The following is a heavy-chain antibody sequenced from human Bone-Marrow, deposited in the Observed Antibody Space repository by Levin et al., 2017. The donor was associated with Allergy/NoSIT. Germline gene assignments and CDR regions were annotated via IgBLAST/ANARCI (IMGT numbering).Heavy chain of an antibody. Sequence: GESLKISCAASGFTFSDYWMNWVRQAPGKGLEWVANIKGDGSEKYYVDSVKGRFTISRDNARNSLYLQMNSLRVEDTAVYYCWASSGWSRGYWGQGSLVTVSS. V-gene: IGHV3-7*03. CDR1: GFTFSDYW. CDR3: WASSGWSRGY. D-gene: IGHD6-19*01. CDR2: IKGDGSEK. J-gene: IGHJ4*02.